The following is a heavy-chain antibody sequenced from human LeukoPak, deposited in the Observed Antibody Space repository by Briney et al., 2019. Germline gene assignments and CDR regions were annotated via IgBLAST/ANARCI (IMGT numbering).Heavy chain of an antibody. CDR2: IYYSGST. J-gene: IGHJ2*01. CDR3: ARLGDSRVHGSNWYFDL. D-gene: IGHD3-22*01. Sequence: SETLSLTCTVSGGSISSSSYYWGWIRQPPGKGLEWIGSIYYSGSTYYNPSLKSRVTISVDTSKNQFSLKLSSVTAADTAVYYCARLGDSRVHGSNWYFDLWGRGTLVTVSS. CDR1: GGSISSSSYY. V-gene: IGHV4-39*07.